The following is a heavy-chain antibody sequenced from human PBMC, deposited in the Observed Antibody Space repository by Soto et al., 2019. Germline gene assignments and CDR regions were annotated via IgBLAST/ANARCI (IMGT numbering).Heavy chain of an antibody. D-gene: IGHD1-26*01. CDR3: ARDNSRLYFDY. V-gene: IGHV1-18*01. CDR2: ISGYNGDT. Sequence: GASVKVSCKASGYTFTRYGISWVRQAPGQGLEWMGWISGYNGDTNYAQNLQGRVTMTTDTSTSTAYMELRSLRSDDTAVYYCARDNSRLYFDYWGQGALVTVSS. CDR1: GYTFTRYG. J-gene: IGHJ4*02.